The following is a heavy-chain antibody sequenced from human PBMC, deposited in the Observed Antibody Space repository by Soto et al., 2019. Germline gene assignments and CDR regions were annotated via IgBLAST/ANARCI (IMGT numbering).Heavy chain of an antibody. D-gene: IGHD6-6*01. J-gene: IGHJ6*02. Sequence: QVQLQQWGAGLLKPSETLSLTCAVYGGCFSDYFWTWIRQPPGKGLEWIGEINHSGSTNVNPSHKSRVAISADTSRNQFSLRVTTVTAADTAVYYCAGREFASSSFHYYYYAVDVWGQGTTVTVSS. CDR1: GGCFSDYF. V-gene: IGHV4-34*01. CDR3: AGREFASSSFHYYYYAVDV. CDR2: INHSGST.